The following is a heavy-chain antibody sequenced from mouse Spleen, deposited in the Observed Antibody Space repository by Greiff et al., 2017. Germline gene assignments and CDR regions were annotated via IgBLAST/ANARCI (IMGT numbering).Heavy chain of an antibody. Sequence: VQLQESGPGLVQPSQSLSITCTVSGFSLTSYGVHWVRQSPGKGLEWLGVIWSGGSTDYNAAFISRLSISKDNSKSQVFFKMNSLQADDTAIYYCASRSLNWDEAWFAYWGQGTLVTVSA. CDR1: GFSLTSYG. D-gene: IGHD4-1*01. V-gene: IGHV2-2*01. CDR3: ASRSLNWDEAWFAY. CDR2: IWSGGST. J-gene: IGHJ3*01.